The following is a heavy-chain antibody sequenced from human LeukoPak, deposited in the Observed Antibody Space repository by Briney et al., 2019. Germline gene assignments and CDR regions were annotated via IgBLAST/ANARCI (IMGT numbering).Heavy chain of an antibody. J-gene: IGHJ6*02. D-gene: IGHD3-22*01. CDR3: ARAYHYYDSSGYGYNYYYGMDV. CDR1: GFTFSSYA. V-gene: IGHV3-30-3*01. CDR2: ISYDGSNK. Sequence: GGSLRLSCAASGFTFSSYAMHWVRQAPGKGLEWVAYISYDGSNKYYADSVKGRFTISRDNSKNTLYLQMNSLRAEDTAVYYCARAYHYYDSSGYGYNYYYGMDVWGQGTTVTVSS.